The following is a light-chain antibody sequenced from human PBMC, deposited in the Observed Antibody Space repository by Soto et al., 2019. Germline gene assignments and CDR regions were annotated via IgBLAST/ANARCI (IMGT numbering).Light chain of an antibody. CDR3: AACDDSVNGPV. CDR1: RSNIGDNT. CDR2: YSN. J-gene: IGLJ2*01. V-gene: IGLV1-44*01. Sequence: QPVLTQPPSVSGTPGQRVTISCSGSRSNIGDNTVNWYQQLPGTAPKLLVYYSNQRPSGVPDRFSGSKSGTSASLAVSGLQSGDVVEDCGAACDDSVNGPVFGGGTKWTV.